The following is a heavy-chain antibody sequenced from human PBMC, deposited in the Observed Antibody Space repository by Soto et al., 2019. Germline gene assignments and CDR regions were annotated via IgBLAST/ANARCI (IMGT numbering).Heavy chain of an antibody. J-gene: IGHJ5*02. CDR3: ARGSPANWFDP. V-gene: IGHV3-74*01. CDR2: IDSDGSST. CDR1: GFTFSSHW. Sequence: PGGSLRLSCGASGFTFSSHWMHWVRQAPGKGLVWVSRIDSDGSSTNYADSVKGRFTISRDNAKNTLYLQMNSLRAEDTAVYYCARGSPANWFDPWGQGTLVTV.